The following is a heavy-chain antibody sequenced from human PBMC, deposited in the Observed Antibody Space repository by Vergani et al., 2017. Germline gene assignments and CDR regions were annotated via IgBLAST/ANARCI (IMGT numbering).Heavy chain of an antibody. J-gene: IGHJ5*02. CDR1: NDSVSNTFYY. V-gene: IGHV4-39*01. CDR2: IYYSGST. D-gene: IGHD6-25*01. CDR3: TRHWAGVAANNWFDP. Sequence: QVQLQESGPGLLKPSETLSLTCTVSNDSVSNTFYYWGWIRQTPGKGLEWIGSIYYSGSTYYNPSLESRVPMSVDTSKSQFSLKLSSVTAADTAVYYCTRHWAGVAANNWFDPWGQGTLVTVSS.